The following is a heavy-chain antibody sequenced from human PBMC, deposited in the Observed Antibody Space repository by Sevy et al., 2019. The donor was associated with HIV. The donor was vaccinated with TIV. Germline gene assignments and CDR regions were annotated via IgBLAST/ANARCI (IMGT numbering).Heavy chain of an antibody. CDR2: IYYSGST. V-gene: IGHV4-39*01. CDR3: ASLEVYCSSTSCADYYYYGMDV. CDR1: GGSISSSSYY. J-gene: IGHJ6*02. Sequence: SETLSLTCTVSGGSISSSSYYWGWIRQPPGKGLEWIGSIYYSGSTYYNPSLKSRVTISVDTSKNPFSLKLSSVTAADTAVYYCASLEVYCSSTSCADYYYYGMDVWGQGTTVTVSS. D-gene: IGHD2-2*01.